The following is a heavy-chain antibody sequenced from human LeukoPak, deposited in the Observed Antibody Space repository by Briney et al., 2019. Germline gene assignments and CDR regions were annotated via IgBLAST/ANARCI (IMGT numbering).Heavy chain of an antibody. V-gene: IGHV3-7*04. CDR3: ARGHYVLVY. D-gene: IGHD4-17*01. Sequence: AGGSLRLSCAATRLNFINDRLGGARQAPGRGPEWVAYINPDGSETYHVDSVKGRFTISRDNAKNSLYLQMNSLTVDDTSVNYCARGHYVLVYWGQGTLVTVSS. CDR1: RLNFINDR. J-gene: IGHJ4*02. CDR2: INPDGSET.